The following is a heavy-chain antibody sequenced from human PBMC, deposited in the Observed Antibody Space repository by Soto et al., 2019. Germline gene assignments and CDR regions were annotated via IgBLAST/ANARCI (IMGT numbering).Heavy chain of an antibody. D-gene: IGHD6-19*01. CDR2: IYYSGST. Sequence: PSETLSLTCTVSGGSISSYYWSWIRQPPGKGLEWIGYIYYSGSTNYNPSLKSRVTISVDTSKNQFSLKLSSVTAADTAVYYCARDNSSGWYMGPPNDAFDIWGQGTMVPVSS. V-gene: IGHV4-59*01. CDR1: GGSISSYY. J-gene: IGHJ3*02. CDR3: ARDNSSGWYMGPPNDAFDI.